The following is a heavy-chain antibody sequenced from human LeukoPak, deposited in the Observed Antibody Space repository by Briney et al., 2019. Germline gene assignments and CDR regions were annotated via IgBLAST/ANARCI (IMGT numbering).Heavy chain of an antibody. V-gene: IGHV4-30-2*01. CDR2: IYHSGST. D-gene: IGHD3-22*01. CDR1: GGSISSGGYS. CDR3: ARETYYDSSGYYDY. Sequence: SETLSLTCAVSGGSISSGGYSWSWIRQPPGKGLEWIGHIYHSGSTYYNPSLKSRVTISVDRSKNQFSLKLSSVTAADTAVYYCARETYYDSSGYYDYWGQGTLVTVSS. J-gene: IGHJ4*02.